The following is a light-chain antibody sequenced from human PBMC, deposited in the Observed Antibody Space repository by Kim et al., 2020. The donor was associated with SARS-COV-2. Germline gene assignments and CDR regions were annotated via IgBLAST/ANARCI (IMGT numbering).Light chain of an antibody. J-gene: IGLJ3*02. V-gene: IGLV2-23*02. Sequence: QSALTQTASVSGSPGQSITISCTGTSRDVGSYNLVSWYQQHPGKAPKLMIYEVSKRPSGVSNRFSGSKSGNTASLTISGLQAEEEADYYCCSYAGSSTWVFGGGTQLTVL. CDR1: SRDVGSYNL. CDR2: EVS. CDR3: CSYAGSSTWV.